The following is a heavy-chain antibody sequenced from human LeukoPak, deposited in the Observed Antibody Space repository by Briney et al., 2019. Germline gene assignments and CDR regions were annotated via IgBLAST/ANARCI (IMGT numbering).Heavy chain of an antibody. Sequence: SVKVSCKASGGTFSSYAISWVRQAPGQGLEWMGGIIPIFGTANYAQKFQGRVTITADESTSTAYMELSSLRSEDTAVYYCARHRPGNTMIVNDAFDIWGQGTMVTVSS. CDR2: IIPIFGTA. V-gene: IGHV1-69*13. CDR1: GGTFSSYA. J-gene: IGHJ3*02. CDR3: ARHRPGNTMIVNDAFDI. D-gene: IGHD3-22*01.